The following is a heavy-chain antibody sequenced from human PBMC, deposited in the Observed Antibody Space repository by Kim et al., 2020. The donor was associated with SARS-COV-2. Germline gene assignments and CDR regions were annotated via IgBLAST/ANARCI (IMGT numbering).Heavy chain of an antibody. D-gene: IGHD1-26*01. CDR1: GFTFSSYS. Sequence: GGSLRLSCAASGFTFSSYSMNWVRQAPGKGLEWVSSISSSSSYIYYADSVKGRFTISRDNAKNSLYLQMNSLRAEDTAVYYCAREVASGSYYGPIDYWGQGTLVTVSS. CDR3: AREVASGSYYGPIDY. CDR2: ISSSSSYI. J-gene: IGHJ4*02. V-gene: IGHV3-21*01.